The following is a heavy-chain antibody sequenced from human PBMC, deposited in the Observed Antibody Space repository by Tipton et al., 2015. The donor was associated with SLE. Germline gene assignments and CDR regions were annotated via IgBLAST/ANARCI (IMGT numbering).Heavy chain of an antibody. CDR2: VSYTGSA. V-gene: IGHV4-59*11. Sequence: TLSLTCSVSGGSITSHYWTWIRQSPGKEFEWLAYVSYTGSATYNPSLRSRVSILLDTSENQFSLRVTSVTAADTAVYYCARRETGSPHDVFDIWGQGTMVTVSS. CDR3: ARRETGSPHDVFDI. D-gene: IGHD3-9*01. J-gene: IGHJ3*02. CDR1: GGSITSHY.